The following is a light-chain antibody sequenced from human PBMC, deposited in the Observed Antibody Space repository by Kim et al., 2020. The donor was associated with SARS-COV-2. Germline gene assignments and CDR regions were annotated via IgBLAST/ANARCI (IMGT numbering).Light chain of an antibody. CDR1: QSLLYNSNNKNY. J-gene: IGKJ4*01. V-gene: IGKV4-1*01. CDR2: WAS. CDR3: QQYYSALVT. Sequence: DIVMAQSPDSLAVSLGERATINCKSSQSLLYNSNNKNYLAWYQQKPGQPPRLLIYWASTRKSGVPDRFSGSGSGTDFTLTINSLHTEDVAVYYCQQYYSALVTFGGGTKVDIK.